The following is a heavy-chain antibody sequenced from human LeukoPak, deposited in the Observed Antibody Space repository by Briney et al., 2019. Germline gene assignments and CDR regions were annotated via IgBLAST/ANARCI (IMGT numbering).Heavy chain of an antibody. V-gene: IGHV3-74*01. CDR2: INSDGSST. J-gene: IGHJ4*02. Sequence: GGSLRLSCAASGFTFTNYWMHWVRQAPGKGLVWVSRINSDGSSTTYADSVKGRFTISRDNAKNTLYLQMNSLRAEDTAVYYCAKNYYAWGYFDYWGQGTLVTVSS. D-gene: IGHD3-10*01. CDR1: GFTFTNYW. CDR3: AKNYYAWGYFDY.